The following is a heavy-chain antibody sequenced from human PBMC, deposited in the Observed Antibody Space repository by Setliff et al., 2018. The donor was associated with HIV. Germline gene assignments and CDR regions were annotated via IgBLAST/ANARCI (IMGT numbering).Heavy chain of an antibody. J-gene: IGHJ4*02. D-gene: IGHD4-17*01. CDR1: GYTFTHYA. CDR3: ARDRGRYGDYRDFDY. V-gene: IGHV1-18*01. Sequence: ASVKVSCKASGYTFTHYAISWVRQAPGQGLEYLGWISAYNGNTNYAQKVQGRITMTTDASTSTVDMELRSLTSDDTAVYYCARDRGRYGDYRDFDYWGQGALVTVSS. CDR2: ISAYNGNT.